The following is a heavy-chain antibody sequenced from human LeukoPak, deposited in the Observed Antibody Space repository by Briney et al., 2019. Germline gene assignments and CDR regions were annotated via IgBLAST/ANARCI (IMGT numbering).Heavy chain of an antibody. CDR3: ARDLTGINDAFDI. Sequence: SETLSLTCTVSGXSIRSGGYYWSWIRQHPGKGLEWIGYIYYGGTTYYNPSLKSRVTTSVDTSKNQFSLKLSSVTAADTAVYYCARDLTGINDAFDIWGQGTMVTVSS. CDR1: GXSIRSGGYY. V-gene: IGHV4-31*03. D-gene: IGHD6-13*01. CDR2: IYYGGTT. J-gene: IGHJ3*02.